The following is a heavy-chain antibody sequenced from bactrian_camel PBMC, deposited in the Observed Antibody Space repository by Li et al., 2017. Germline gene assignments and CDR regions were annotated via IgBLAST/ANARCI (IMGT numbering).Heavy chain of an antibody. D-gene: IGHD1*01. Sequence: VQLVESGGGLVQPGGSLRLSCAASGFTFGRYAMNWVRQAPGKGLEWVAGIHSSGGATSYADFVRGRFTASRDNAQNTVYLQMNSLKPDDTARYYCNGRFGTDDSLYDYWGQGTQVT. V-gene: IGHV3S40*01. J-gene: IGHJ4*01. CDR3: NGRFGTDDSLYDY. CDR2: IHSSGGAT. CDR1: GFTFGRYA.